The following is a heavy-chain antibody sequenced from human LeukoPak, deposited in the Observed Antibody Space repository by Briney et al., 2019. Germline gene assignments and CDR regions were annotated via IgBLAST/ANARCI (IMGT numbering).Heavy chain of an antibody. J-gene: IGHJ6*02. V-gene: IGHV3-23*01. D-gene: IGHD2-2*01. Sequence: GGSLRLSCAASGFTFSSYAMSWVRHAPGKGLECGSAISGSGGSTYYADSVKGRFTISRDNSKNTLYLQMNSLRAEDTAVYYCAKGEYQRPLREDVWGQGTTVTVSS. CDR3: AKGEYQRPLREDV. CDR2: ISGSGGST. CDR1: GFTFSSYA.